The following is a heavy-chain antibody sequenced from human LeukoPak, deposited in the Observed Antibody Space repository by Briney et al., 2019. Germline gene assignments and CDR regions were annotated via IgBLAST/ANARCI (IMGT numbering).Heavy chain of an antibody. J-gene: IGHJ6*03. V-gene: IGHV1-18*01. CDR1: GYTFTSYG. CDR3: ARDGAIVAAGYSYYHYYLDV. CDR2: ISAYNGNT. D-gene: IGHD6-13*01. Sequence: ASVKVSCKASGYTFTSYGISWVRQAPGQGLEWMGWISAYNGNTNYAQKLQGRVTMTTGTSTSTVYMELRRLRSDDTAVYHCARDGAIVAAGYSYYHYYLDVWGKGTTVTVSS.